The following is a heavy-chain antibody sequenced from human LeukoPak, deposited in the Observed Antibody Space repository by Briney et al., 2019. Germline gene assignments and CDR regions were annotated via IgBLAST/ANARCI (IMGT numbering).Heavy chain of an antibody. CDR2: IYYSGST. J-gene: IGHJ4*02. V-gene: IGHV4-59*01. Sequence: SETLSLTCTVAGGSISSYNWSWIRQPPGEGLEWIGYIYYSGSTNYNPSLKSRVTISVDTSKNQSSLKLSSVTAADTAVYYCARGSVLRYFDCWGQGTLVTVSS. CDR3: ARGSVLRYFDC. CDR1: GGSISSYN. D-gene: IGHD3-9*01.